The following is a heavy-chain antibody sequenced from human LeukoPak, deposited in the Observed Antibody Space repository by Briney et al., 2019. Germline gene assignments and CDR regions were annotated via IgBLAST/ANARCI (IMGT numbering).Heavy chain of an antibody. V-gene: IGHV4-59*08. D-gene: IGHD4-23*01. Sequence: PSETLSLTCTVSGDSLSRSSWSWIRQSPGGGLEWIGYMFYGETTNHNPSLKGRVTMSMVTSKDQFSLSLSSVTAADTAVYFCVRHWVHDFGGSDWYFDLWGRGTLVTVSS. J-gene: IGHJ2*01. CDR2: MFYGETT. CDR1: GDSLSRSS. CDR3: VRHWVHDFGGSDWYFDL.